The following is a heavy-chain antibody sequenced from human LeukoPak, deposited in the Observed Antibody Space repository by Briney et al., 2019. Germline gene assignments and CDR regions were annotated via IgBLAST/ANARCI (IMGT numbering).Heavy chain of an antibody. CDR1: GGSISSGSYY. D-gene: IGHD3-3*01. Sequence: SQTLSLTCTVSGGSISSGSYYWSWIRQPAGKGLEWTGRTYTSGSTNYNPSLKSRVTISVDTSKNQFSLKRSSVTAADTAVYYCARTLDFWSGYYFDYWGQGTLVTVSS. CDR3: ARTLDFWSGYYFDY. V-gene: IGHV4-61*02. J-gene: IGHJ4*02. CDR2: TYTSGST.